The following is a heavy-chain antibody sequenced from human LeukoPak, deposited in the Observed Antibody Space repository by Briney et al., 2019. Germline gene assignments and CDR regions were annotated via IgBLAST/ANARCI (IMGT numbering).Heavy chain of an antibody. CDR3: AKVRTGTTTYFDY. CDR1: GFTFSSYA. V-gene: IGHV3-23*01. J-gene: IGHJ4*02. D-gene: IGHD1-1*01. Sequence: GGSLRLSCAASGFTFSSYAMTWVRQAPGKGLEWVSAISGSGGSTYYADSVKGRFTISRDNSKSTLYLQMNSLRAEDTAVYNCAKVRTGTTTYFDYWGQGTLVTVSS. CDR2: ISGSGGST.